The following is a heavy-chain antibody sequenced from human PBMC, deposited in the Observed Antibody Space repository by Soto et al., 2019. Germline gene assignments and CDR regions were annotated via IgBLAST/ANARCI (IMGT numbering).Heavy chain of an antibody. J-gene: IGHJ4*02. V-gene: IGHV4-30-2*01. D-gene: IGHD1-20*01. CDR1: GGSISSGGYS. CDR3: ASSHAGAHITAAVH. Sequence: QLQLQESGSGLVKPSQTLSLTCAVSGGSISSGGYSWSWIRQPPGKGLEWIGYIYHSGSTYYNPSLKGRVTRSVDRSKNHFSLKLSSVTAADTAVYYCASSHAGAHITAAVHWGQGTLVTVSS. CDR2: IYHSGST.